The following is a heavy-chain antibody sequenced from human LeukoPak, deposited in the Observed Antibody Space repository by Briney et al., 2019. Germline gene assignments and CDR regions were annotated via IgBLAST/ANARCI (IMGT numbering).Heavy chain of an antibody. J-gene: IGHJ4*01. CDR3: TTREIVVEPAQTSMVRGVLWRSDF. Sequence: ASVKVSCKASGGTFNNYAISWVRQAPGKGLEWMGGFDPKEGERVYAQNFQGRFTMTEDTSSGTAYMELNSLRSEDTAVYYCTTREIVVEPAQTSMVRGVLWRSDFWGHGTLVTVSS. V-gene: IGHV1-24*01. CDR1: GGTFNNYA. CDR2: FDPKEGER. D-gene: IGHD3-10*01.